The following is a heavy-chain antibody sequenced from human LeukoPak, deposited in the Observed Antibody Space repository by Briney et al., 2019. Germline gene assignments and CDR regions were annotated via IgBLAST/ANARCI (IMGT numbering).Heavy chain of an antibody. CDR3: ARGETIDV. D-gene: IGHD5-24*01. CDR1: DFSFETYW. J-gene: IGHJ6*03. Sequence: GGSLRLSCVALDFSFETYWMSWVRQAPGKGPQWVANINEDGTEKHYVGSVRGRFTIPRDHAESSLQLQMNSLRPDDLGVYYCARGETIDVWGKGTMVTVSS. CDR2: INEDGTEK. V-gene: IGHV3-7*01.